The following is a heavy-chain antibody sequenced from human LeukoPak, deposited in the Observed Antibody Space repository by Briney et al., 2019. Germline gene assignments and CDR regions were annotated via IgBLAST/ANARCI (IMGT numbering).Heavy chain of an antibody. CDR1: GFTFSSYA. CDR3: ARGHYGDYYFDY. Sequence: GGSLRLPCAASGFTFSSYAMSWVRQAPGKGLEWVSVIYSGGTTDYADSVKGRFTISRDTSKNTLYLQMNGLRAEDTAVYYCARGHYGDYYFDYWGQGTLVTVSS. D-gene: IGHD4-17*01. J-gene: IGHJ4*02. CDR2: IYSGGTT. V-gene: IGHV3-53*01.